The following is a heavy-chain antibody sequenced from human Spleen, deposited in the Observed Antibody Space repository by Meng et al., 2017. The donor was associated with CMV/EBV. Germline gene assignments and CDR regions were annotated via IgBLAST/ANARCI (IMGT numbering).Heavy chain of an antibody. V-gene: IGHV4-39*07. Sequence: SETLSLTCTVSGGSISSSSYYWVWIRQPPGKGLEWIGTIFYSGTTYYNPSLRSRVTISVESSNKQFSLNLNSVTAADTAVYYCARMSLIVGSIHDAFDMWGQGTMVTVSS. D-gene: IGHD1-26*01. CDR1: GGSISSSSYY. CDR2: IFYSGTT. CDR3: ARMSLIVGSIHDAFDM. J-gene: IGHJ3*02.